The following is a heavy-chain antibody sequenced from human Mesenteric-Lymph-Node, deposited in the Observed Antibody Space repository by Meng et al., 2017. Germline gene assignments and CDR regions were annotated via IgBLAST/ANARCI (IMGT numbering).Heavy chain of an antibody. CDR1: GFTFSNYG. D-gene: IGHD6-19*01. V-gene: IGHV3-74*01. Sequence: GESLKISCAASGFTFSNYGMHWVRQTPGKGLVWISRINSDGSSTGHADSVKGRFTISRDNAKNSLYLQMNSLRAEDTAVYYCARWSTSSGWYWQFDYWGQGTLVTVSS. J-gene: IGHJ4*02. CDR3: ARWSTSSGWYWQFDY. CDR2: INSDGSST.